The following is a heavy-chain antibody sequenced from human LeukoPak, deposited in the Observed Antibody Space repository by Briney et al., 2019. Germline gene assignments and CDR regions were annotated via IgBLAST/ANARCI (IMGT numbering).Heavy chain of an antibody. Sequence: PGGSLRLSCAASGFTFSSYAMSWVRQAPGKGLEWVSAISGSGGSTYYADSVKGRFTISRDNSKNTLYLQMNSLRAEDTAVYYCAKDPDAYCSGGSCDWYFDLWGRGTLVTVSS. V-gene: IGHV3-23*01. CDR3: AKDPDAYCSGGSCDWYFDL. CDR2: ISGSGGST. J-gene: IGHJ2*01. D-gene: IGHD2-15*01. CDR1: GFTFSSYA.